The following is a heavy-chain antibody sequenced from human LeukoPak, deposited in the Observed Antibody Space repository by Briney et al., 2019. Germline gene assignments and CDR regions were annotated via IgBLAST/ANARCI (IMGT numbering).Heavy chain of an antibody. V-gene: IGHV4-34*01. J-gene: IGHJ6*03. D-gene: IGHD3-10*01. CDR2: INHSGST. Sequence: PSETLSLTCAVYGGSFSGYYWSWMRQPPGKGLEWIGEINHSGSTNYNPSLKSRVTISVDTSKNQFSLKLSSVTAADTAVYYCARGLYGSGYYYYYYMDVWGKGTTVTVSS. CDR1: GGSFSGYY. CDR3: ARGLYGSGYYYYYYMDV.